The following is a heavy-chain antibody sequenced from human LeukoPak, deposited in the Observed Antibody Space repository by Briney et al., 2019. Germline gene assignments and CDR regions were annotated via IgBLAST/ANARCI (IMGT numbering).Heavy chain of an antibody. V-gene: IGHV1-2*02. D-gene: IGHD3-9*01. CDR2: INGKSGAT. CDR1: GFTFTDHY. Sequence: ASVKVSCKASGFTFTDHYLHWVRQVPGQGLEWMGWINGKSGATFYAQKFQGRITVTKDTSISTMYLEVNSLTTDDTAVYYCVRDFDWGPDYWGQGTLVAVSS. J-gene: IGHJ4*02. CDR3: VRDFDWGPDY.